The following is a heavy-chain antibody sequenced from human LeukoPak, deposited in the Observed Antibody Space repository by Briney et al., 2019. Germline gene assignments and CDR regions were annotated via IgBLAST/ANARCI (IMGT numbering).Heavy chain of an antibody. Sequence: GGSLRLSCAASGFTFDDYGMSWVRQAPGKGLEGVSGINWNGGSTGYADSVKGRFTISRDSAKNSLYLQMNSLRAEDTALYHCARTTTYYFGSRGGFDYWGQGTLVTVSS. V-gene: IGHV3-20*01. D-gene: IGHD3-10*01. CDR2: INWNGGST. J-gene: IGHJ4*02. CDR3: ARTTTYYFGSRGGFDY. CDR1: GFTFDDYG.